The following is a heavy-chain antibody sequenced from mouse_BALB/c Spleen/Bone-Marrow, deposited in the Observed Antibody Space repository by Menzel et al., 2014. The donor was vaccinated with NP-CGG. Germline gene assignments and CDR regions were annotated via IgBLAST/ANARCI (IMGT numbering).Heavy chain of an antibody. CDR3: ARDYGYYKDVGDY. CDR2: IWAGGST. J-gene: IGHJ2*01. D-gene: IGHD2-12*01. CDR1: GFSLTSYA. Sequence: VMLVESGPGLVSPSQSLSIPCTVSGFSLTSYALHWVRPPPGKGLEWLGVIWAGGSTNYNSALMSRLNISKDNSKSQVFLKMNSLQTDDTAVYYCARDYGYYKDVGDYWGQGTTLTVSS. V-gene: IGHV2-9*02.